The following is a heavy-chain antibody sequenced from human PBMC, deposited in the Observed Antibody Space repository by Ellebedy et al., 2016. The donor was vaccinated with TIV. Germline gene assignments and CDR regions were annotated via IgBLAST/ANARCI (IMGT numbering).Heavy chain of an antibody. D-gene: IGHD3-16*01. CDR1: GFTFSTYW. CDR2: INQDGSEK. J-gene: IGHJ5*02. CDR3: ARDWGGALPIDQ. V-gene: IGHV3-7*01. Sequence: GGSLRLSXAASGFTFSTYWMNWVRQAPGKGLEWVANINQDGSEKSYADSVKGRFTISRDNAKNSLYLQMNSLTAEDTAVYYCARDWGGALPIDQWGQGTRVTVSS.